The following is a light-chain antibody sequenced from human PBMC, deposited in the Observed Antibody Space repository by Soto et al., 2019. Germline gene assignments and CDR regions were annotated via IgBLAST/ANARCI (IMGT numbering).Light chain of an antibody. V-gene: IGKV2-30*01. CDR1: QSLVYSDGESY. J-gene: IGKJ1*01. CDR2: KAS. CDR3: MQAPHWPLT. Sequence: DGVMTQSPLSLHVALGQPAAISCRSSQSLVYSDGESYLNWFQQRPGQSPRRIIYKASERDPGVPDRFSGSGSGTDFTLKISRVEAEDVGVYYCMQAPHWPLTFGQGTNVDIQ.